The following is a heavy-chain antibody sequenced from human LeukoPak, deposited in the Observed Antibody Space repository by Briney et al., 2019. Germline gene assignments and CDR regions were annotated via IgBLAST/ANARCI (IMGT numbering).Heavy chain of an antibody. CDR3: AKLSFGGY. CDR2: ISGNGGST. Sequence: GGSLRLSCVASGFTFSNYWMSWVRQAPGKGLEWVSAISGNGGSTYYADSVKGRFTISRDNSKNTLYLQMNSLRAEDTAVYYCAKLSFGGYWGQGTLVTVSS. V-gene: IGHV3-23*01. J-gene: IGHJ4*02. D-gene: IGHD2/OR15-2a*01. CDR1: GFTFSNYW.